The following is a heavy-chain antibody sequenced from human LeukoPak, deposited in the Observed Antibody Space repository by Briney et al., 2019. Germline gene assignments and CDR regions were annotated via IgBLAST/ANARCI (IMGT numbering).Heavy chain of an antibody. J-gene: IGHJ4*02. Sequence: GGSPRLSCAASGFTFSNYDMHWVRQAPGKGLEWVSAISSSSSYIYYADSIKGRFTISRDNAENSLYLQMNSLRAVDTAVYFCARGEEKATITALDSWGQGTLVTVSS. CDR2: ISSSSSYI. CDR1: GFTFSNYD. V-gene: IGHV3-21*01. CDR3: ARGEEKATITALDS. D-gene: IGHD5-24*01.